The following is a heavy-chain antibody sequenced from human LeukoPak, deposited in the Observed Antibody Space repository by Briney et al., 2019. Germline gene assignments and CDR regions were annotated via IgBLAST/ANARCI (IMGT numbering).Heavy chain of an antibody. CDR1: GYTFTSYA. CDR3: ARAPRGFGELQTLYYYYGMDV. J-gene: IGHJ6*02. D-gene: IGHD3-10*01. CDR2: INTNTGNP. Sequence: ASVKVSCKASGYTFTSYAMNWVRQAPGQGLEWMGWINTNTGNPTYAQGFTGRFVFSLDTSVSTAYLQISSLKAEDTAVYYCARAPRGFGELQTLYYYYGMDVWGQGTTVTVSS. V-gene: IGHV7-4-1*02.